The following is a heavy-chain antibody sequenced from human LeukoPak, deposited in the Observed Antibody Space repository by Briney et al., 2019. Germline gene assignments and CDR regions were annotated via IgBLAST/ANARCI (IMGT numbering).Heavy chain of an antibody. J-gene: IGHJ4*02. Sequence: PGGSLRLSCAASGFTFTSYAMSWVRPAPGKGLEWVSAISGSGGSTYYADSVKGRFTISRDNSKNTLYLQMNSLRAEDRPVYYCAKDQWVHPWDWGEGTLVTVSS. CDR2: ISGSGGST. CDR3: AKDQWVHPWD. V-gene: IGHV3-23*01. D-gene: IGHD5-12*01. CDR1: GFTFTSYA.